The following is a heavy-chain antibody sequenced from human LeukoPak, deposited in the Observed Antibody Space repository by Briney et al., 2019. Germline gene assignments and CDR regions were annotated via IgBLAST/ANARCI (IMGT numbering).Heavy chain of an antibody. V-gene: IGHV1-2*02. CDR2: INPNSGGT. CDR3: AREGPIVGATHLVDY. Sequence: ASVKVSCKAYGYTFTDYYMHWVRQAPGQGLEWMGWINPNSGGTNYAQKFQGRVTMTRDTSNSTAYMELSRLRSDDTAVYYCAREGPIVGATHLVDYWGQGTLVTVSS. CDR1: GYTFTDYY. J-gene: IGHJ4*02. D-gene: IGHD1-26*01.